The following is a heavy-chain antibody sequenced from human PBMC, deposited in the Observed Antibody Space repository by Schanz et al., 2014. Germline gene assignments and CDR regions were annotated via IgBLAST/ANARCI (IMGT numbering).Heavy chain of an antibody. CDR3: AAPDIVATSGY. V-gene: IGHV3-66*01. CDR2: IYSGGST. Sequence: EVQLVESGGGLVQPGGSLRLSCAASGFTVSSNYMSWVRQAPGKGLEWVSVIYSGGSTYYADSVKGRFTISRDNSKNTLYLQLNTLSADDTAVSYCAAPDIVATSGYWGQGTLVTVSS. J-gene: IGHJ4*02. D-gene: IGHD5-12*01. CDR1: GFTVSSNY.